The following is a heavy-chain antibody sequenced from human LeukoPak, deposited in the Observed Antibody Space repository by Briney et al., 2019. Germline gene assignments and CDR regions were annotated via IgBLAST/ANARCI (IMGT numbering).Heavy chain of an antibody. CDR2: ISGSAHKI. J-gene: IGHJ6*02. D-gene: IGHD3-16*01. CDR3: AQGDAIDV. Sequence: GGSLRLSCVASGITFSNYAVSWVRQAPEKGLDWVSVISGSAHKIRYADSVKGRFTISRDNAKNSLFLEMKRLRAEDTGVYYCAQGDAIDVWGQGTTVTVS. CDR1: GITFSNYA. V-gene: IGHV3-23*01.